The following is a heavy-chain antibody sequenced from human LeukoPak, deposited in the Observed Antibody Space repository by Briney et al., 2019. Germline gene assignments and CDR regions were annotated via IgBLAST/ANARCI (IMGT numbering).Heavy chain of an antibody. CDR1: GFTFSSYG. D-gene: IGHD2-21*02. Sequence: GRSLRLSCAASGFTFSSYGMHWVRQAPGKGLEWVAVIWYDGSNKYYADSVKGRFTISRDNSKNTLYLQTNSLRAEDTAVYYCASFGGDNDAFDIWGQGTMVTVSS. CDR2: IWYDGSNK. V-gene: IGHV3-33*01. CDR3: ASFGGDNDAFDI. J-gene: IGHJ3*02.